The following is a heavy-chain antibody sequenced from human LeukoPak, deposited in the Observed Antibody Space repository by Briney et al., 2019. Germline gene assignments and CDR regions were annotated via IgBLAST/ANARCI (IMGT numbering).Heavy chain of an antibody. CDR2: ISSSGSTI. Sequence: GGSLRLSCEVSGFTFSDYYMSWIRQAPGKGLEWVSYISSSGSTIYYADSVKGRFTISRDNAKNSLYLQMNSLRAEDTAVYYCARDHRDDGFDIWGQGTMVTVSS. CDR1: GFTFSDYY. CDR3: ARDHRDDGFDI. J-gene: IGHJ3*02. V-gene: IGHV3-11*04.